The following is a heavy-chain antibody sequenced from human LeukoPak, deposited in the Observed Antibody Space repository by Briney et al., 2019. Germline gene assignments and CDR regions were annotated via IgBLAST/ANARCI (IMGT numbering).Heavy chain of an antibody. J-gene: IGHJ5*02. CDR3: AKGCRSANCDEGRWFDP. D-gene: IGHD2-2*01. Sequence: PGGSLRRSCAASGFMFSSYAMSWVRQAPGKGLEWVSSISGGGSNTYFADSVKGRFSVSRDNSKNTLYLQMNSLRAEDTATYYCAKGCRSANCDEGRWFDPWGQGTLVIVSS. V-gene: IGHV3-23*01. CDR1: GFMFSSYA. CDR2: ISGGGSNT.